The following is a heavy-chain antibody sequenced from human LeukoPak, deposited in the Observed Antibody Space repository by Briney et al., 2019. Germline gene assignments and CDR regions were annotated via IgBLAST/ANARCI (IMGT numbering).Heavy chain of an antibody. J-gene: IGHJ4*02. Sequence: ASVKVSCKVSGYTLTELSMHWVRQAPGKGREWMGGFDPEDGETIYAQKFQGRVTMTEDTSTDTAYMELSSLRSEDTAVYCCATGLVGLYGDYVGYWGQGTLVTVSS. CDR1: GYTLTELS. CDR2: FDPEDGET. V-gene: IGHV1-24*01. D-gene: IGHD4-17*01. CDR3: ATGLVGLYGDYVGY.